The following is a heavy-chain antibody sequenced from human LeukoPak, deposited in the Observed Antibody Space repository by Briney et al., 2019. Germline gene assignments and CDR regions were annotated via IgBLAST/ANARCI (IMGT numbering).Heavy chain of an antibody. Sequence: ASVKVPCKASGYTFTGYFMHWVRQAPGQGLEWMGWINPNSGGTNYAQKFQGRVTMTRDTSISTAYMELTSLRSDDTAVYSCAREFADYGGPKDYWGQGTLVTVSS. V-gene: IGHV1-2*02. CDR1: GYTFTGYF. CDR2: INPNSGGT. J-gene: IGHJ4*02. D-gene: IGHD4-23*01. CDR3: AREFADYGGPKDY.